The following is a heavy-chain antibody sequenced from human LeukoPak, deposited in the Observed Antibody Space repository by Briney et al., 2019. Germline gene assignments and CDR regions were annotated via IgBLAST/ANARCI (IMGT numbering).Heavy chain of an antibody. J-gene: IGHJ4*02. Sequence: SETLSLTCTVYGDSLSGSSYYWGWIRQPPVKGLEWIGNIYYGGSTYHNPCLKSRVSISVDTSNNQFSLKLSSVTAADTAVYYCASADGYKIDYWGQGTLVTVSS. CDR1: GDSLSGSSYY. CDR3: ASADGYKIDY. D-gene: IGHD5-24*01. V-gene: IGHV4-39*01. CDR2: IYYGGST.